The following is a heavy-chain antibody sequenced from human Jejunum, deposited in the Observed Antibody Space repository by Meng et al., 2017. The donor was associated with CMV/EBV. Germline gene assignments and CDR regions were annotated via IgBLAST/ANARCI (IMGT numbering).Heavy chain of an antibody. CDR3: ARVSRFTVIRYCYYGMDV. CDR1: FSNYA. CDR2: IYSTDKNT. D-gene: IGHD4-11*01. V-gene: IGHV3-23*03. Sequence: FSNYALSWVRQAPGKGLEWVSIIYSTDKNTYYADSVKGRFTISRDNSKNTLYLQMNSLRAEDTAVYYCARVSRFTVIRYCYYGMDVWGQGTTVTVSS. J-gene: IGHJ6*02.